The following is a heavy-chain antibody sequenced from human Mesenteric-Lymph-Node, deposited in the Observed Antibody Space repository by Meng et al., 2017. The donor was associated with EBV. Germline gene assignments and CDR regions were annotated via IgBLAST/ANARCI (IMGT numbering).Heavy chain of an antibody. CDR2: MNPKDGYA. Sequence: QVQLVQSGAEVKTPGASVMVSCKASGYTFTSYNINWVRQATGQGLEWMGWMNPKDGYAGYEQNFQGRVTMTRDTSTDTAYMEVSSLRSEDTAVYYCAREGRAHDYWGQGTLVTVSS. CDR3: AREGRAHDY. D-gene: IGHD1-26*01. CDR1: GYTFTSYN. V-gene: IGHV1-8*01. J-gene: IGHJ4*02.